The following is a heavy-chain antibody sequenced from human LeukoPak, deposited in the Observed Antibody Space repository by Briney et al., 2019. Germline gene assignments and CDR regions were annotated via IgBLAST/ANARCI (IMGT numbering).Heavy chain of an antibody. CDR3: ANPPPTAIVATIVNYYGMDV. CDR1: GFTFSTYS. V-gene: IGHV3-23*01. Sequence: GGSLRLSCAASGFTFSTYSMNWVRQAPGKGLEWVSAISGSGGSTYYADSVKGRFTISRDNSKNTLYLQMNSLRAEDTAVYYCANPPPTAIVATIVNYYGMDVWGQGTTVTVSS. CDR2: ISGSGGST. J-gene: IGHJ6*02. D-gene: IGHD5-12*01.